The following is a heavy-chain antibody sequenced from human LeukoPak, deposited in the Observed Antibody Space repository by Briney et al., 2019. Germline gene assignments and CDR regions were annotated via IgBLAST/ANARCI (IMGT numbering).Heavy chain of an antibody. CDR3: ARESYGSGSYYKKGAHYYYYMDV. CDR1: GGSISSSNW. D-gene: IGHD3-10*01. CDR2: IYHSGRT. J-gene: IGHJ6*03. V-gene: IGHV4-4*02. Sequence: SETLSLTCAVSGGSISSSNWWSWVRQPPGKGLEWIGEIYHSGRTNYTPSLKSRVTISVDTSKNQFSLKLSSVTAADTAVYYCARESYGSGSYYKKGAHYYYYMDVWGKGTTVTVSS.